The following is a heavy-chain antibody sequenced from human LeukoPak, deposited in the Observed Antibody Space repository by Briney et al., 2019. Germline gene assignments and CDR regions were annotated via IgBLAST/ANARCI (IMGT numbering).Heavy chain of an antibody. D-gene: IGHD6-19*01. Sequence: PGGSLRLSCAASGFTFSTYWMSWVRQAPGKGLEWVANISPGGTERYVDSVKGRFTISRDNAKNSLYLQMNSLKAEDTAVYYCVREDSYSSGWFGPDYWGQGTLVTVSS. CDR1: GFTFSTYW. CDR2: ISPGGTER. V-gene: IGHV3-7*05. CDR3: VREDSYSSGWFGPDY. J-gene: IGHJ4*02.